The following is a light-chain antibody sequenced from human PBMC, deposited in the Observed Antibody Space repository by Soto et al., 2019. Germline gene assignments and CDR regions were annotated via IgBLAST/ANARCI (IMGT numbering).Light chain of an antibody. CDR3: QQLNNYPFT. V-gene: IGKV1-9*01. Sequence: DLQLTQSPSFLSASVGDRVTITCRASQGISSYLAWYQQKPGKAPKLLIYVASTLQSGVPSRFSGSGSGTEFTLTISSLQPEDFATYYCQQLNNYPFTFGPGTKVDIK. CDR1: QGISSY. J-gene: IGKJ3*01. CDR2: VAS.